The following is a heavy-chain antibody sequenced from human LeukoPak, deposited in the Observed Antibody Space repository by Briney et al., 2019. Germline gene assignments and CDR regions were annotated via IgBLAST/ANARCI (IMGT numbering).Heavy chain of an antibody. CDR3: ARVSYSSSYYFDY. V-gene: IGHV3-48*03. J-gene: IGHJ4*02. CDR2: ISSSGSTR. Sequence: GGSLRLSCAASGFSFSSYEMNWVRQAPGKGLEWVSYISSSGSTRYYADSVKGRFTISRDNAKNSLYLQMNSLRAEDTAAYYCARVSYSSSYYFDYWGQGTLVTVSS. CDR1: GFSFSSYE. D-gene: IGHD6-6*01.